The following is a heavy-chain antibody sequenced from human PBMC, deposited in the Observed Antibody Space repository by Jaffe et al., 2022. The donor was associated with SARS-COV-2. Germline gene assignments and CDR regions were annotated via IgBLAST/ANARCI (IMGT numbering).Heavy chain of an antibody. D-gene: IGHD1-26*01. CDR3: ARGGQVGGLDY. CDR2: IKTDGSST. Sequence: EVQLVESGGGLVQPGGSLRLSCAASGFTFSTYWMHWVRQAPGKGLVWVSRIKTDGSSTDHADSVKGRFTISRDNAKNTLYLQMNSLRAEDTAIYYCARGGQVGGLDYWGQGTLVTVSS. J-gene: IGHJ4*02. CDR1: GFTFSTYW. V-gene: IGHV3-74*01.